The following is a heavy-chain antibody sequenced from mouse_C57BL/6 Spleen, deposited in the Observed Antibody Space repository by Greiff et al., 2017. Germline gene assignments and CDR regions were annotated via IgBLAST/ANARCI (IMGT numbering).Heavy chain of an antibody. Sequence: VQLQQPGAELVRPGTSVKLSCKASGYTFTSYWMHWVKQRPGQGLEWIGVIDPSDSYTNYNQKFKGKATLTVDTSSSTAYMQLSSLTSEDSAVYYCARGITTVVEGGYFDYWGQGTTLTVSS. J-gene: IGHJ2*01. D-gene: IGHD1-1*01. CDR2: IDPSDSYT. CDR1: GYTFTSYW. CDR3: ARGITTVVEGGYFDY. V-gene: IGHV1-59*01.